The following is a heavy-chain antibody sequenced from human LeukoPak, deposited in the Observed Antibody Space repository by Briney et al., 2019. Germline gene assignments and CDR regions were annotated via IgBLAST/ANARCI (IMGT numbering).Heavy chain of an antibody. D-gene: IGHD2-21*02. CDR2: IYYSGST. J-gene: IGHJ5*02. V-gene: IGHV4-39*07. CDR1: GGSISSSSYY. Sequence: SETLSLTCTVSGGSISSSSYYWGWIRQPPGKGLEWIGSIYYSGSTYYNPSLKSRVTISVDTSKNQFSLKLSSVTAADTAVYYCARDRRGAYCGGDCYGWFDPWGQGTLVTVSS. CDR3: ARDRRGAYCGGDCYGWFDP.